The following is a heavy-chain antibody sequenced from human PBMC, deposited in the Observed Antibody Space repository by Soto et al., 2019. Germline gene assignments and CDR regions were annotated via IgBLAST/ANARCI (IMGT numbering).Heavy chain of an antibody. J-gene: IGHJ4*02. CDR3: AKDRGLLPTVTYYFDY. V-gene: IGHV3-23*01. Sequence: GGSLRLSCTASGFTFSTYAMSWVRQAPGKGLEWVSTVSGSDASTSYADSVKGRITISRDNSKNTLSLQMNNLRAEDTALYFCAKDRGLLPTVTYYFDYLGQGSLVTVSS. CDR2: VSGSDAST. CDR1: GFTFSTYA. D-gene: IGHD4-4*01.